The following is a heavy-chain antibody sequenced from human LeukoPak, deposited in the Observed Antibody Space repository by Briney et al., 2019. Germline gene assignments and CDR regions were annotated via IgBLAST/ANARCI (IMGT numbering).Heavy chain of an antibody. CDR3: ARDRVVSGNYYDY. CDR1: GFSFRNYG. D-gene: IGHD3-22*01. Sequence: GGSLRLSCVASGFSFRNYGMHWVRQAPGKGLEWVTFIRSDSSYKYYADSVKGRFTTSRDNSKSTLDLQMNSLRPEDTALYYCARDRVVSGNYYDYWGQGTLVTVSS. CDR2: IRSDSSYK. J-gene: IGHJ4*02. V-gene: IGHV3-30*02.